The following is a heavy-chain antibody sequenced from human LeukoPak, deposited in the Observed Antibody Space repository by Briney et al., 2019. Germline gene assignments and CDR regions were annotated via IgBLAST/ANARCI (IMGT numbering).Heavy chain of an antibody. CDR2: IYPGDSDT. J-gene: IGHJ3*02. Sequence: GESLKIPCKGSGYSFTSYWIGWVRQMPGKGLEWMGIIYPGDSDTRYSPSFQGQVTISADKSISTAYLQWSSLKASDTAMYYCARLRDYYDSSGYYYDAFDIWGQGTMVTVSS. CDR1: GYSFTSYW. CDR3: ARLRDYYDSSGYYYDAFDI. D-gene: IGHD3-22*01. V-gene: IGHV5-51*01.